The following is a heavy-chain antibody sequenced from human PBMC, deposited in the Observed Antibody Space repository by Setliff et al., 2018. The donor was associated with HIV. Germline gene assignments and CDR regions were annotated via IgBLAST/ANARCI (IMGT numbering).Heavy chain of an antibody. CDR2: VNPSNDAT. CDR3: AREHGTSSLKD. Sequence: ASVKVSCKASGGNFNSLGIGWVRQAPGQGLEWMGNVNPSNDATTYAQKFKGRVTMVSDTSTSTVYMELRTLRSEDTAVYYCAREHGTSSLKDWGQGTWVTVSS. V-gene: IGHV1-46*02. J-gene: IGHJ4*02. D-gene: IGHD6-6*01. CDR1: GGNFNSLG.